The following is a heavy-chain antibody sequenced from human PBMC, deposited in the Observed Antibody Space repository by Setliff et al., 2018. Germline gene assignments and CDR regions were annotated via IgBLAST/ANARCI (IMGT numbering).Heavy chain of an antibody. CDR3: TTDSPSLLWFGEFLDAFDI. CDR2: INNDGSST. J-gene: IGHJ3*02. CDR1: GFTFSSHW. V-gene: IGHV3-74*01. Sequence: GGSLRLSCAAAGFTFSSHWMHWVRQAPGKRLMWVSRINNDGSSTTYEDSVKGRFTISRDDSKNTLYLQMNSLKTEDTAVYYCTTDSPSLLWFGEFLDAFDIWGQGTMVTVSS. D-gene: IGHD3-10*01.